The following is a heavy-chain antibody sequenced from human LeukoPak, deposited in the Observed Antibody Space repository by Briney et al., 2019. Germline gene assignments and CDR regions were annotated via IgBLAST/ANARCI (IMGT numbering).Heavy chain of an antibody. D-gene: IGHD5-24*01. CDR3: VKSAGKDGYRDSFDI. V-gene: IGHV3-74*01. J-gene: IGHJ3*02. CDR2: INSDGSST. Sequence: GGSLRLSCAASGFTFSSYWMHWVRQAPWKGLVWVSRINSDGSSTNYADAVKGRFTISRDNFRNTLYLQMNSLRAEDTAVYYCVKSAGKDGYRDSFDIWGQGTLVTVSS. CDR1: GFTFSSYW.